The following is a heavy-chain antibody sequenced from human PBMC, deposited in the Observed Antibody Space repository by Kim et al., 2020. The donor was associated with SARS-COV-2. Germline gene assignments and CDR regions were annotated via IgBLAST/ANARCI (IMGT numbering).Heavy chain of an antibody. CDR3: ARDFDKRQFDY. CDR1: GITVSSDY. Sequence: GGSLRLSCAVSGITVSSDYMSWVRQAPGKGLEWVSVIYPDGSTYYADSVKGRFTISRDNSKNSLYLQSNSPRAEDTAVYYCARDFDKRQFDYWGQGTLVT. V-gene: IGHV3-53*01. CDR2: IYPDGST. J-gene: IGHJ4*02.